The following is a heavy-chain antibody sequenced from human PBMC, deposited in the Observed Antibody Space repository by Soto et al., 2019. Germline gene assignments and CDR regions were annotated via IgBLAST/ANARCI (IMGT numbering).Heavy chain of an antibody. CDR2: ISGSGSST. V-gene: IGHV3-23*01. J-gene: IGHJ6*02. D-gene: IGHD3-10*01. Sequence: GGSLRLSCTASGCTFSSNAMSWIRQAPGKGIKWISAISGSGSSTYYTDTVKGQFTISIDNSKNTRYLKMNSLGAEDRAVYYCAKDLGSLGRFGVLFPPKIHYYHYGMDVWGQGTTDIVSS. CDR1: GCTFSSNA. CDR3: AKDLGSLGRFGVLFPPKIHYYHYGMDV.